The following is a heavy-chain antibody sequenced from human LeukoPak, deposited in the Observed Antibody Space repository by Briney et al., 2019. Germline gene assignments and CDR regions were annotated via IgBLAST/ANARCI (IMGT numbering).Heavy chain of an antibody. CDR1: GGPISSYY. V-gene: IGHV4-59*01. CDR3: ARVRDIVVVVAANTLSAWFDP. Sequence: SETLALTCAVPGGPISSYYWSWIRQPPGKGLEWIGYIYYSGSTNYNPSLKSRVTISVDTSKNQFSLKLSSVTAADTAVYYCARVRDIVVVVAANTLSAWFDPWGQGTLVTVSS. D-gene: IGHD2-15*01. J-gene: IGHJ5*02. CDR2: IYYSGST.